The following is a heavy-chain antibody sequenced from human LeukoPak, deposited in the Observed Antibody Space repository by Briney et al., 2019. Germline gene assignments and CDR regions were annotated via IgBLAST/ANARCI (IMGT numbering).Heavy chain of an antibody. V-gene: IGHV1-8*01. J-gene: IGHJ5*02. CDR2: MNPNSGRT. Sequence: ASVKVSCKASGYTFTSYDINWVRQATGQGLEWMGWMNPNSGRTGYAQKFQGRVTMTTDTSTSTAYMELRSLRSDDTAVYYCAREGYSSGWFSYNWFDPWGQGTLVTVSS. CDR3: AREGYSSGWFSYNWFDP. CDR1: GYTFTSYD. D-gene: IGHD6-19*01.